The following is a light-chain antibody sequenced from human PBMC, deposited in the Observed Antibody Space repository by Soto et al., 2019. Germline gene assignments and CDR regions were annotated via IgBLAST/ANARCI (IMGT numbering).Light chain of an antibody. CDR1: SSNIGSNP. Sequence: QSVLTQPPSASGTPGQRVTISCSGSSSNIGSNPVNWYQQLPGTATKLLIYSNNQRPSGVPDRFSGSKSGTSASLAISALQSEDEDDYYCSAWDSSLNAHLLFGGGTKLTVL. CDR3: SAWDSSLNAHLL. V-gene: IGLV1-44*01. J-gene: IGLJ2*01. CDR2: SNN.